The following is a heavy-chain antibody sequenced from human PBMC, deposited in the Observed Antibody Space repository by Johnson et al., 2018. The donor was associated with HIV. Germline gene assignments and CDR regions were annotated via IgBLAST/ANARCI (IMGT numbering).Heavy chain of an antibody. D-gene: IGHD1-26*01. CDR1: GFTFSSYG. CDR2: IRYDGSNK. Sequence: QVQLVESGGGVVQPGGSLRLSCAASGFTFSSYGMHWVRQAPGKELEWVAFIRYDGSNKYYADSVKGRFTISRDNSKNTLYLQMNSLRAEDTAVYYCAKMVHCGPPWAFDIWGQGTMVTVSS. CDR3: AKMVHCGPPWAFDI. J-gene: IGHJ3*02. V-gene: IGHV3-30*02.